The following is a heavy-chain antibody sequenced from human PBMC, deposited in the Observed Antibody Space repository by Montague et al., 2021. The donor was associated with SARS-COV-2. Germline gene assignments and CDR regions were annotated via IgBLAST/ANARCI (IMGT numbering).Heavy chain of an antibody. CDR2: IRGSGGST. D-gene: IGHD3-10*01. J-gene: IGHJ4*02. CDR1: GFTFNSYA. CDR3: AKGEVPYDYGYYFDY. V-gene: IGHV3-23*01. Sequence: SLRLSCAASGFTFNSYAMSWVRQAPGKGLEWVSAIRGSGGSTSYADSVKGRFTISRDNSNNTLYLQMHSLRDEDTAVYYCAKGEVPYDYGYYFDYWGQGTLVTVSS.